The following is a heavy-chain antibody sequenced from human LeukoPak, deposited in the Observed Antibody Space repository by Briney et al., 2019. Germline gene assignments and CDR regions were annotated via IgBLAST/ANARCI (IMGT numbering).Heavy chain of an antibody. CDR1: GSSISSYY. CDR3: ARAVGELRYFDY. J-gene: IGHJ4*02. CDR2: IYYCGSN. D-gene: IGHD1-26*01. Sequence: SETLSLTCSVSGSSISSYYCSWIWQPPGKGLEWIGYIYYCGSNKYNPSLKSRVTISVDTYKNHFSLKLSSVTAADTAVYYCARAVGELRYFDYWGQGTLVTV. V-gene: IGHV4-59*01.